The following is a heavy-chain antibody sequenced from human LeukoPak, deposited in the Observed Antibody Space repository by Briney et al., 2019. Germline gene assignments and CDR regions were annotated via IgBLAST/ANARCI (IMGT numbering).Heavy chain of an antibody. J-gene: IGHJ3*02. Sequence: GASVKVSCKASGYAFTDYAMNWVRQAPGQGLEWMGWINTNTGNPTYAQGFTGRFVFSLDTSVSTAYLQISSLKAEDTAVYYCARVAHSLGPDDAFDIWGQGTMVTVSS. CDR3: ARVAHSLGPDDAFDI. CDR2: INTNTGNP. V-gene: IGHV7-4-1*02. CDR1: GYAFTDYA. D-gene: IGHD2-21*01.